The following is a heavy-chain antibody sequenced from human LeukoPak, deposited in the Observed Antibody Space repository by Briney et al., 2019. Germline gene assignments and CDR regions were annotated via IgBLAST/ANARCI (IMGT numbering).Heavy chain of an antibody. V-gene: IGHV3-33*01. D-gene: IGHD3-22*01. CDR3: ARDANYHDSSVYYDAFDI. Sequence: GGSLRLSCAASGFPFDTYGMHWVRQAPGKGLEWVAVIWHDGDKNYYSDSVKGRFTASRDNSKNMLYLQMNSLRAEDTAVYYCARDANYHDSSVYYDAFDIWGQGTMVTVSS. J-gene: IGHJ3*02. CDR1: GFPFDTYG. CDR2: IWHDGDKN.